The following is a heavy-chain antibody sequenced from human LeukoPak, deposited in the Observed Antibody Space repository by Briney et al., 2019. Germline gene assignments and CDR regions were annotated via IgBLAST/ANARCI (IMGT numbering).Heavy chain of an antibody. V-gene: IGHV4-39*01. J-gene: IGHJ6*03. CDR3: ARFYTTSQYGSGYMDV. D-gene: IGHD3-10*01. Sequence: PSETLSLTCTVSGGSISSSSYYWGWIRQPPGKGLEWIGSMSYSGSTYYNPSLKSRVTIAVDTSKTQISLKLSSVTAADTAVYYCARFYTTSQYGSGYMDVWGKGTTVTVSS. CDR2: MSYSGST. CDR1: GGSISSSSYY.